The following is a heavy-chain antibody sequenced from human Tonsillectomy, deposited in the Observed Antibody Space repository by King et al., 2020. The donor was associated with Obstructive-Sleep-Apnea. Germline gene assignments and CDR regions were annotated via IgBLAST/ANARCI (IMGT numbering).Heavy chain of an antibody. Sequence: VQLQESGPGLVKPSETLSLTCTVSGGSISSYYWSWIRQPPGKGLEWIGYIYYSGSTTYNPSLKSRVTISADTSKNQFSLSLSSVTAADTAVYYCAPQGYSSGPFDYWGQGTLVTVSS. CDR3: APQGYSSGPFDY. CDR2: IYYSGST. J-gene: IGHJ4*02. D-gene: IGHD5-18*01. CDR1: GGSISSYY. V-gene: IGHV4-59*01.